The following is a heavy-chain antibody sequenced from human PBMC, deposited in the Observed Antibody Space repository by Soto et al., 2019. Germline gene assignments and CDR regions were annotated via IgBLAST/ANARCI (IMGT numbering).Heavy chain of an antibody. CDR2: CVGSGSDI. V-gene: IGHV3-23*01. CDR3: AKDAIANKGVWEAFDL. J-gene: IGHJ3*01. D-gene: IGHD2-8*01. Sequence: GGYLRLSCAASGFPFSDYAMRWVRQAPWKGLGWVSGCVGSGSDINYAASVRGRFTVSRDNSKNMLFLQMNSLRADDTAVYYCAKDAIANKGVWEAFDLWGQGTKVTVSS. CDR1: GFPFSDYA.